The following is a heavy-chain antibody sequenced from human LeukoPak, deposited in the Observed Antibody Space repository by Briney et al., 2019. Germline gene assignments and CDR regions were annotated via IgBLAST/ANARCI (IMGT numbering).Heavy chain of an antibody. J-gene: IGHJ4*02. V-gene: IGHV3-7*01. CDR2: INQDGSKK. CDR3: AKWGPHCVGDYCPALDS. D-gene: IGHD1-26*01. Sequence: GGSLRLSCVVSRFTFSNYWMSWVRQAPGKGLEWVANINQDGSKKVYADSMKGRFTISRDNAKESLYLQLNSLRADDTAVYYCAKWGPHCVGDYCPALDSWGQGTLVTVSS. CDR1: RFTFSNYW.